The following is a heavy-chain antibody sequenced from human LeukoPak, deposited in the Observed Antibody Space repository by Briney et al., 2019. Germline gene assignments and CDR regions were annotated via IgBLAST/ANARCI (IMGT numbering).Heavy chain of an antibody. D-gene: IGHD3-10*01. J-gene: IGHJ4*02. CDR1: GFTFRSYG. CDR3: AKGDFYGSGTYLFYFDS. V-gene: IGHV3-30*02. Sequence: PGGSLRLSCAASGFTFRSYGLHWVRQAPGKGLEWVALIRSDGSSKNYADSVKGRFTISRDASKNTVYLQMNSLRAEDTAVYSCAKGDFYGSGTYLFYFDSWGQGTLVTVSS. CDR2: IRSDGSSK.